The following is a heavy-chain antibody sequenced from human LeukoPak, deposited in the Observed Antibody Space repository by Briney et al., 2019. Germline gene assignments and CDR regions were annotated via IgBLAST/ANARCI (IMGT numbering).Heavy chain of an antibody. J-gene: IGHJ3*02. V-gene: IGHV4-38-2*02. CDR2: IHHSGST. D-gene: IGHD1-26*01. Sequence: PSETLSLTCTVSGYSITSGYHWGWIRQPPGKGLEWIGGIHHSGSTYYNTSLRSRVTISVDTSKNQFSLKLSSVTAADTAVYYCARGEGSYSVGAFDIWGQGTMVTVSS. CDR1: GYSITSGYH. CDR3: ARGEGSYSVGAFDI.